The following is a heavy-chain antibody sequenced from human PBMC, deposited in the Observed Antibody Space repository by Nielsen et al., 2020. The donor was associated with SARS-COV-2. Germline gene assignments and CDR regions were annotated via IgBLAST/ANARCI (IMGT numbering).Heavy chain of an antibody. Sequence: ASVKVSCKASGYTFTSYYMHWVRQAPGQGLEWMGIINPSGGSTSYAQKFQGRVTITADESTSTAYMELSSLRSEDTAVYYCAICGGDCYSGSYWFDPWGQGTLVTVSS. CDR2: INPSGGST. D-gene: IGHD2-21*02. V-gene: IGHV1-46*01. CDR3: AICGGDCYSGSYWFDP. J-gene: IGHJ5*02. CDR1: GYTFTSYY.